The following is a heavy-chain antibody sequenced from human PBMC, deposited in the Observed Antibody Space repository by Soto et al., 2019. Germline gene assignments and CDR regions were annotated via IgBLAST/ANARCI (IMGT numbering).Heavy chain of an antibody. CDR2: INPSGGST. CDR1: GYTFTSYY. J-gene: IGHJ3*02. CDR3: ARSPSTLAFDI. V-gene: IGHV1-46*01. D-gene: IGHD6-6*01. Sequence: GASVKVSCKASGYTFTSYYMHWVRQAPGQELEWMGIINPSGGSTSYAQKFQGRVTMTRDTSTSTVYMELSSLRSEDTAVYYCARSPSTLAFDIWGQGTMVTVSS.